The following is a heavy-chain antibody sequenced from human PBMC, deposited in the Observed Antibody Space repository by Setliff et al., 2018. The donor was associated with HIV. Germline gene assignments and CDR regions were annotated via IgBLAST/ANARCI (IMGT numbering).Heavy chain of an antibody. V-gene: IGHV1-3*04. CDR3: ARWCAAAGCYPAIYHFDS. CDR2: IDTDNGYR. CDR1: GYTFSEYA. J-gene: IGHJ4*02. D-gene: IGHD2-2*01. Sequence: GPPVKVSCKASGYTFSEYAIHWVRQAPGQRLEWMGRIDTDNGYRRYSPKLQGRVTITKDTSANTAYMELRGLRSEDTAVYYCARWCAAAGCYPAIYHFDSWGLGTLVTVSS.